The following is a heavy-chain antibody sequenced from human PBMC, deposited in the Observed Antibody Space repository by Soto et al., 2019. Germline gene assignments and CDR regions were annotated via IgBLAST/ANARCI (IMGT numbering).Heavy chain of an antibody. J-gene: IGHJ5*02. V-gene: IGHV4-34*01. CDR1: GGSFSGYY. CDR2: INHSGST. CDR3: ARGLGYCSGGSCYSGILRGSSSGYDRAWFDP. Sequence: SLTCAVYGGSFSGYYWSWIRQPPGKGLEWIGEINHSGSTNYNPSLKSRVTISVDTSKNQFSLKLSSVTAADTAVYYCARGLGYCSGGSCYSGILRGSSSGYDRAWFDPWGQGTLVTVSS. D-gene: IGHD2-15*01.